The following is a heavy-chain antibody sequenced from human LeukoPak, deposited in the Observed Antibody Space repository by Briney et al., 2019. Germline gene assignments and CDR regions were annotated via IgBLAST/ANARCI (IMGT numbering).Heavy chain of an antibody. CDR3: ARDYSLSLSRPAGFDY. J-gene: IGHJ4*02. V-gene: IGHV1-18*04. Sequence: ASVKVSCEASGYAFSNYGISWVRQAPGQGLEWMGWISGYNGNTIYAQKFQDRVTVTTDMASITYMELRSLRSEDTALYYCARDYSLSLSRPAGFDYWGQGTLVTVSS. D-gene: IGHD2-21*01. CDR2: ISGYNGNT. CDR1: GYAFSNYG.